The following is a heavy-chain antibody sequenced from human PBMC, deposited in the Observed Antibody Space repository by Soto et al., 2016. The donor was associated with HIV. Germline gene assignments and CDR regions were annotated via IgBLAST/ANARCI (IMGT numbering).Heavy chain of an antibody. J-gene: IGHJ3*01. CDR3: ARGPYSSSWYAFDV. V-gene: IGHV3-53*02. CDR2: IYSGGST. D-gene: IGHD6-13*01. CDR1: GFTVTYNY. Sequence: EVQLVETGGGLIQPGGSLRLSCAASGFTVTYNYMSWVRQAPGKGLEWVSVIYSGGSTYYANSVEGRFIISRDNSKNTLYLQMSSLRAEDTAVYYCARGPYSSSWYAFDVWGRGTMVTVSS.